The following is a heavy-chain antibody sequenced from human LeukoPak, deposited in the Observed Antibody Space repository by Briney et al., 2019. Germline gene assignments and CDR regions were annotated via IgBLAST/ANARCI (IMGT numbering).Heavy chain of an antibody. CDR3: ARVPRGLYYDSSGYYGFDY. D-gene: IGHD3-22*01. CDR2: ISAYNGNT. V-gene: IGHV1-18*01. Sequence: ASVKVSCKASGYTFTSYGISWVLQAPGQGLEWMGWISAYNGNTNYAQKLQGRVTMTTDTSTSTAYMELRRLRSDDTAVYYCARVPRGLYYDSSGYYGFDYWGQGTLVTVSS. CDR1: GYTFTSYG. J-gene: IGHJ4*02.